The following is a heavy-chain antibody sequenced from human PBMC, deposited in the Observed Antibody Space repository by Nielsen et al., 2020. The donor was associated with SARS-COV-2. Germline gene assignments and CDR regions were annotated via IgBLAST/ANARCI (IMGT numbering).Heavy chain of an antibody. V-gene: IGHV1-2*04. CDR3: ATGIGNSGYDFWSLDP. D-gene: IGHD5-12*01. Sequence: WVRQAPGQELEWMGWINPNSGGTNYAQKFQGWVTMTRDTSISTAYMELSRLRSDDTAVYYCATGIGNSGYDFWSLDPWGQGTLVTVSS. CDR2: INPNSGGT. J-gene: IGHJ5*02.